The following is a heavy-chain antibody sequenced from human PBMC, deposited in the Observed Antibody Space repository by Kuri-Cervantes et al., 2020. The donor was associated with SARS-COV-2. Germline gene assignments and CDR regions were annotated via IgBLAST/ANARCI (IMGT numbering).Heavy chain of an antibody. CDR2: ISSSGSTI. V-gene: IGHV3-11*01. CDR3: ASVYDFWSGYYQAYHFDY. J-gene: IGHJ4*02. D-gene: IGHD3-3*01. CDR1: GFTFSDYY. Sequence: GGSLRLSCAASGFTFSDYYMSWIRQAPGKGLEWVSYISSSGSTIYYADSVKGRFTISRDNAKNSLYLQMNSLRAEDTAVYYCASVYDFWSGYYQAYHFDYWGQGTLVTVSS.